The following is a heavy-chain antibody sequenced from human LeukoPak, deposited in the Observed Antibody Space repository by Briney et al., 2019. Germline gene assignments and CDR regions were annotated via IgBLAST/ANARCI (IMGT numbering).Heavy chain of an antibody. J-gene: IGHJ3*02. CDR1: GGSISSYY. Sequence: PSETLSLTCTVSGGSISSYYWSWIRQPPGKGLEWTGYIYYSGSTNYNPSLKSRVTISVDTSKNQFSLKLSSVTAADTAVYYCASGTTVTTDDAFDIWGQGTMVTVSS. D-gene: IGHD4-11*01. CDR3: ASGTTVTTDDAFDI. CDR2: IYYSGST. V-gene: IGHV4-59*01.